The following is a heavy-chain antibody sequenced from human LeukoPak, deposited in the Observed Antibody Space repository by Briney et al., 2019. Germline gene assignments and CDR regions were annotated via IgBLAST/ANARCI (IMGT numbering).Heavy chain of an antibody. CDR2: IYYSGNT. D-gene: IGHD3-22*01. V-gene: IGHV4-34*01. Sequence: PSETLSLTCAVYGGSFSGYYWSWIRQPPGKGLEWIGSIYYSGNTYYNPSLKSRVTISVDTSKNQFSLKLSSVTAADTAVYYCARASYSYDINGWVPFDYWGQGTLVTVSS. J-gene: IGHJ4*02. CDR3: ARASYSYDINGWVPFDY. CDR1: GGSFSGYY.